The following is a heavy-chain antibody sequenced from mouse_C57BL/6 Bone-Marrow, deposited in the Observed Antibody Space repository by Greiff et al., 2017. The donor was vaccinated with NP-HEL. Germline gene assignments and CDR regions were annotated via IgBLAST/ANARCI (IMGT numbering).Heavy chain of an antibody. CDR1: GYTFTSYW. CDR3: ATGTQAPTCSSDGYPHWYCDV. J-gene: IGHJ1*03. D-gene: IGHD2-3*01. V-gene: IGHV1-55*01. CDR2: IYPGSGST. Sequence: QVQLQQPGAELVKPGASVKMSCKASGYTFTSYWITWVKQRPGQGLAWIGDIYPGSGSTNYNEKFKSKATLTVDTSSSTTYMQLSSLTSEDSAVYYYATGTQAPTCSSDGYPHWYCDVWGKGTPVTVSS.